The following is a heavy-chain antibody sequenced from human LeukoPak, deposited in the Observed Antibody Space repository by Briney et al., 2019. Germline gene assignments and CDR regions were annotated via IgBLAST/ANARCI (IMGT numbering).Heavy chain of an antibody. CDR2: INPNSGGT. V-gene: IGHV1-2*04. Sequence: GASVKVSCKASGYTFTGYYMHWVRQAPGQGLEWMGWINPNSGGTNYAQKFQGWVTMTRDTSISTAYMELSRLRSDDTAVYYCARGPILAVAGTAQYYYYGMDVWGQGPRSPSP. CDR1: GYTFTGYY. J-gene: IGHJ6*02. CDR3: ARGPILAVAGTAQYYYYGMDV. D-gene: IGHD6-19*01.